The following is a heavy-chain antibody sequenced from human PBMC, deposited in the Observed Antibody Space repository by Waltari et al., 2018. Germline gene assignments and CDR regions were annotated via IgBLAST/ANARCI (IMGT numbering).Heavy chain of an antibody. D-gene: IGHD2-2*01. V-gene: IGHV4-34*01. CDR1: GGSFGGYY. J-gene: IGHJ4*02. CDR2: INHSGST. CDR3: ASLYCSSTSCSGYFDY. Sequence: QVQLQQWGAGLLKPSETLSLTCAVYGGSFGGYYWSWIRQPPGKGLEWIGEINHSGSTNYNPSLKSRVTISVDTSKNQFSLKLSSVTAADTAVYYCASLYCSSTSCSGYFDYWGQGTLVTVSS.